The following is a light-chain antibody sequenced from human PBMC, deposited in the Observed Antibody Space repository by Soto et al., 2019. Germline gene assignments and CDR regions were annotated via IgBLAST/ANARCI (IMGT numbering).Light chain of an antibody. J-gene: IGKJ1*01. CDR2: GAS. Sequence: DIVLTQSPGPLSLSPGERVTLSCRASQSVNSSYLAWYQHKPGQAPRLLIYGASTRATGIPDRFSGSGSGTDFTLTIARLEPGDFAVYYCQQYGNSPQTLGQGTKVDI. CDR3: QQYGNSPQT. CDR1: QSVNSSY. V-gene: IGKV3-20*01.